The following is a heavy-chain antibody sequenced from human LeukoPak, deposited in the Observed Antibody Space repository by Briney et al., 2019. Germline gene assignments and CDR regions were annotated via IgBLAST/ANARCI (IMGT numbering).Heavy chain of an antibody. CDR3: AREDGYCSGGNCYSYFDS. J-gene: IGHJ4*02. V-gene: IGHV3-7*01. CDR1: GFTFSHFW. Sequence: AGGSLRLSCAASGFTFSHFWMSWVRQAPGKGLEWVAYIKKTGSEAYYVDSVKGRFTITRDNTRNSLFLQMYGLRAEDTAVYFCAREDGYCSGGNCYSYFDSWGQGTLVTVSS. CDR2: IKKTGSEA. D-gene: IGHD2-15*01.